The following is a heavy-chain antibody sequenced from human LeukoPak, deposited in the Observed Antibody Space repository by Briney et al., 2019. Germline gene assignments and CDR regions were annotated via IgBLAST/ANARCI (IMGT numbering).Heavy chain of an antibody. CDR1: GFTFSSYA. D-gene: IGHD2-21*02. V-gene: IGHV3-53*01. Sequence: AGGSLRLSCAASGFTFSSYAMSWVRQAPGKGLEWVSVIYSGGSTYYADSVKGRFTISRDNSKNTLYLQMNSLRAEDTAVYYCARAPSYCGGDCYVAPFGYWGQGTLVTVSS. CDR2: IYSGGST. J-gene: IGHJ4*02. CDR3: ARAPSYCGGDCYVAPFGY.